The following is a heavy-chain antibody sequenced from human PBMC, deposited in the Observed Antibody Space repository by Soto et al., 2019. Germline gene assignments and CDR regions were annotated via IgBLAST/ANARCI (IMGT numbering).Heavy chain of an antibody. V-gene: IGHV1-2*02. CDR1: GYTFTGYY. CDR3: ARRYSGSYYAFDP. J-gene: IGHJ5*02. D-gene: IGHD1-26*01. Sequence: GASVNVSCKSSGYTFTGYYIHWGRQAPGQGLECMGWINPNSGGTNYAQKFQGRVTMTRDTSISTAYMELSRLRSDDTAVYYCARRYSGSYYAFDPWGQGTLVTVSS. CDR2: INPNSGGT.